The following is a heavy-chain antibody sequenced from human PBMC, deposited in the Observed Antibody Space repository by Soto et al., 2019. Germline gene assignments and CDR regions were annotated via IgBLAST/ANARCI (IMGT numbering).Heavy chain of an antibody. CDR3: VIQGFSSTAVENACAS. J-gene: IGHJ3*02. CDR1: GYRFDGYW. CDR2: VDPSDFRT. D-gene: IGHD2-21*02. Sequence: EYLKISCEGSGYRFDGYWISWGRQKPGKGLEWLGRVDPSDFRTYYSPSFRGQVTISAAKSVSTAFLQWSSLKASDTAMAYWVIQGFSSTAVENACASWGQGTIGADSS. V-gene: IGHV5-10-1*04.